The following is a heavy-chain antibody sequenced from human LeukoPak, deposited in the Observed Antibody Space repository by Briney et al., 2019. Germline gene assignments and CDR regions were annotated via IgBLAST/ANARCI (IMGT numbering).Heavy chain of an antibody. D-gene: IGHD6-19*01. Sequence: GGSLRLSCAASGFTFSSYGMHWVRQAPGKGLEWVAVISYDGSNKYYADSVKGRFTISRDNSKNTLYLQMNSLRAEDTAVYYCAKKIAYSSDWTDAFDIWGQGTMVTVSS. CDR3: AKKIAYSSDWTDAFDI. CDR2: ISYDGSNK. J-gene: IGHJ3*02. V-gene: IGHV3-30*18. CDR1: GFTFSSYG.